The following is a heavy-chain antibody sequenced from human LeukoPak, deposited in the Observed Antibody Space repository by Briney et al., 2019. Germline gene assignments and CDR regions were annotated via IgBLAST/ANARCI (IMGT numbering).Heavy chain of an antibody. J-gene: IGHJ4*02. V-gene: IGHV3-30*04. CDR3: PGALVRRWLVEGVDY. CDR1: GFTFSSYA. CDR2: ISYDGSNK. Sequence: GRSLRLSCAASGFTFSSYAMHWVRQAPGKGLEWVAVISYDGSNKYYADSVKGRFTISRDNSKNTLYLQMNSLRADDTAVYYCPGALVRRWLVEGVDYWGQGTQVTVSS. D-gene: IGHD6-19*01.